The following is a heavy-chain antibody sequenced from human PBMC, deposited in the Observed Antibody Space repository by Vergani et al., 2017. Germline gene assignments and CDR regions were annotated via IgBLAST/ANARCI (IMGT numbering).Heavy chain of an antibody. J-gene: IGHJ4*02. CDR1: GFTFSSYG. V-gene: IGHV3-30*02. Sequence: QVQLVESGGGVVQPGGSLRLSCAASGFTFSSYGMHWVRQAPGKGLEWVVFIRYDGSNKYYADSVKGRFTISRDNSKNTLYLQMNSLRAEDTAVYYCAKDLPTAFFDYWGQGTLVTVSS. D-gene: IGHD4-17*01. CDR2: IRYDGSNK. CDR3: AKDLPTAFFDY.